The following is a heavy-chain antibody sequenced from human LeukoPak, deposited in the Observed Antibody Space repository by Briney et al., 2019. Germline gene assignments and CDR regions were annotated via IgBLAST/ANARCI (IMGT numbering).Heavy chain of an antibody. CDR3: AREVRGSFQH. D-gene: IGHD3-10*01. V-gene: IGHV4-59*12. CDR1: GGSISSYY. J-gene: IGHJ1*01. Sequence: SETLSLTCTVSGGSISSYYWSWIRQPPGKGLEWIGYIYYSGSTNYNPSLKSRVTISVDTSKNQFSLQLNSVTPEDTAVYYCAREVRGSFQHWGQGTLVTVSS. CDR2: IYYSGST.